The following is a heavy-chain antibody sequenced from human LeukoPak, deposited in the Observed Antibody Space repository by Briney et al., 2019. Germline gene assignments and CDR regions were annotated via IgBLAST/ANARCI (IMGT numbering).Heavy chain of an antibody. J-gene: IGHJ5*02. CDR2: IYYSGST. Sequence: SETLSLTCTVSGGSISSYYWSWVRQPPGKGLEWIGYIYYSGSTNYNPSLKSRVTISVDTSKNQFSLKLSSVTAADTAVYYCARVYYYDSSGNFDPWGQGTLVTVSS. V-gene: IGHV4-59*01. CDR1: GGSISSYY. D-gene: IGHD3-22*01. CDR3: ARVYYYDSSGNFDP.